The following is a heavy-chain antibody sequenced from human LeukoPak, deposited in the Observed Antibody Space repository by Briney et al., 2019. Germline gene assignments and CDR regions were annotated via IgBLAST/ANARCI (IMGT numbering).Heavy chain of an antibody. CDR2: IYYSGST. CDR1: GGSISSYY. V-gene: IGHV4-59*01. CDR3: ARLKALLNYYYYYMDV. Sequence: SETLSLTCTVSGGSISSYYWSWIRQPPGKGLEWIGYIYYSGSTNYNPSLKSRVTISVDTSKNQFSLKLSSVTAADTAVYYCARLKALLNYYYYYMDVWGKGTTVTVSS. J-gene: IGHJ6*03. D-gene: IGHD1-26*01.